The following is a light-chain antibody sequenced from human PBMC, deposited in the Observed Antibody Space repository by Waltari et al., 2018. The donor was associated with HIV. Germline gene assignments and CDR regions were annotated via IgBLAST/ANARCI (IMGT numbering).Light chain of an antibody. CDR1: AGAVTRGHS. CDR2: DTT. CDR3: FISFGDMWV. J-gene: IGLJ3*02. V-gene: IGLV7-46*01. Sequence: QAVVTQAPSLTASPGGKVTPTCGCSAGAVTRGHSPYWLQQKPGQAPLTRIYDTTNKHTWTPARFSGSLLGGKTALTLSGAQPEEEADYRCFISFGDMWVFGCGTKLIGL.